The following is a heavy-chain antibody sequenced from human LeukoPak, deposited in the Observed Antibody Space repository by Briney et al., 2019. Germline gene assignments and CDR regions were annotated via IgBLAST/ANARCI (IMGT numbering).Heavy chain of an antibody. J-gene: IGHJ4*02. Sequence: GGSLRLSCAASGFTFSSYAMHWVRQAPGKGLEWVAVISYDGSNKYYADSVKGRFTISADKSISTAYLQWSSLKASDTAMYYCARVSGWYKGYFDYWGQGTLVTVSS. V-gene: IGHV3-30-3*01. CDR2: ISYDGSNK. CDR3: ARVSGWYKGYFDY. CDR1: GFTFSSYA. D-gene: IGHD6-19*01.